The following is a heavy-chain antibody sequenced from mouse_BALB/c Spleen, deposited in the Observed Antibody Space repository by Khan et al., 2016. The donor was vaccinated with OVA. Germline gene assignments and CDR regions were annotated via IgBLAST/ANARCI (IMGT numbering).Heavy chain of an antibody. CDR1: GFTFSTYG. CDR3: ARLAYYYNSEGFAY. J-gene: IGHJ3*01. Sequence: EVHLVESGGDLVKPGGSLKLSCAASGFTFSTYGMSWVRQTPDKRLEWVATISSGGSYTYYPDSVKGRFTISRDNAKNILNLQMRSLKSADTAMYHCARLAYYYNSEGFAYWGQGTLVTVSA. V-gene: IGHV5-6*01. D-gene: IGHD1-1*01. CDR2: ISSGGSYT.